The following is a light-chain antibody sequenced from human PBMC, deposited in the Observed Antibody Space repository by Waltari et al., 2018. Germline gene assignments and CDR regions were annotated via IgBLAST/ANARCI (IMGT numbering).Light chain of an antibody. CDR1: SSDVGNYNH. J-gene: IGLJ3*02. V-gene: IGLV2-18*02. CDR2: EVT. CDR3: SSSTSSITWV. Sequence: QSALTQPPSVSGSPGQSVTISCTGTSSDVGNYNHVSWYQQSPGTAPKLIIYEVTNRPSGVPDRFSGSQSGNTASLTIAVLQAEDESDYYCSSSTSSITWVFGGGTKLTVL.